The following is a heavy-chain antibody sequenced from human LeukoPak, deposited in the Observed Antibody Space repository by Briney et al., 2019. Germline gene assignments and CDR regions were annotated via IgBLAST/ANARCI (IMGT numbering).Heavy chain of an antibody. Sequence: GGSLRPSCAASGFTFSGSAMHWVRQAPGKGLEWVAFIRYDGSNKYYADSVKGRFTISRDNSKNTLYLQMNSLRAEDTAVYYCAKDVLWSLDYWGQGTLVTVSS. CDR1: GFTFSGSA. D-gene: IGHD2-21*01. V-gene: IGHV3-30*02. CDR2: IRYDGSNK. CDR3: AKDVLWSLDY. J-gene: IGHJ4*02.